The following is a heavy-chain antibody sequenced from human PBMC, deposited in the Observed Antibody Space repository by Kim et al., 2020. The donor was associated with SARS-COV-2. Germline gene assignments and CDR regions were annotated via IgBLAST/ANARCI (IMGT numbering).Heavy chain of an antibody. V-gene: IGHV3-7*03. CDR1: GFTFSSYW. CDR3: AREPYCSSTSCYDAFDI. Sequence: GGSLRLSCAASGFTFSSYWMSWVRQAPGKGLEWVANIKQDGSEKYYVDSVKGRFTISRDNAKNSLYLQMNSLRAEDTAVYYCAREPYCSSTSCYDAFDIWGQGTLVTVSS. CDR2: IKQDGSEK. D-gene: IGHD2-2*01. J-gene: IGHJ3*02.